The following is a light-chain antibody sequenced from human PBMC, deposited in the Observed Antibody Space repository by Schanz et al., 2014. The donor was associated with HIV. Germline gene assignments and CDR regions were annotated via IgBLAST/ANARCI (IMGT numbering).Light chain of an antibody. V-gene: IGKV1-9*01. CDR1: QGISSY. Sequence: DIQLTQSPSFLSASVGDRVTITCRASQGISSYLAWYQQMPAKAPKLLIYAASTLHSGVPSRFSGSGSGTEFTLTISSLQPEDFATYYCQQSYSTPHTFGQGTKVEI. CDR3: QQSYSTPHT. CDR2: AAS. J-gene: IGKJ2*01.